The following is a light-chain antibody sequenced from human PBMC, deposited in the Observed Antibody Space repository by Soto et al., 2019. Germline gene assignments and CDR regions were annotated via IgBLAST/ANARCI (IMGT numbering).Light chain of an antibody. Sequence: EIVMTQSPATLSVSPGERATLSCRASQSVSSNLAWYQQKPGQAPRLLIYGASTRATGIPARFSGSGSGTEFTLTISSLQSEDFAFYYCQQYNNLPPWTFGQGTKVDIK. J-gene: IGKJ1*01. CDR2: GAS. V-gene: IGKV3-15*01. CDR3: QQYNNLPPWT. CDR1: QSVSSN.